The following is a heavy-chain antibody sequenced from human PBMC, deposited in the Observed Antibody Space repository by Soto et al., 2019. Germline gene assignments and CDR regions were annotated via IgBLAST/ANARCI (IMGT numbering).Heavy chain of an antibody. V-gene: IGHV1-3*01. CDR3: ARGQLVLDY. CDR2: INAGNGNT. D-gene: IGHD1-1*01. Sequence: QVQLVQSGAEVKKPGASVKVSCKASGYTFTSYAMHWVRQAPGQRLEWMGWINAGNGNTKYSQKFQGRVTITSDTSASTAYMELNSPRSEDTAVYYCARGQLVLDYWGQGTLVTVSS. CDR1: GYTFTSYA. J-gene: IGHJ4*02.